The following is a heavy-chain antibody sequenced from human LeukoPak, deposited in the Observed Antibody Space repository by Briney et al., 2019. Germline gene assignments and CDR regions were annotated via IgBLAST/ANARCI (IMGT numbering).Heavy chain of an antibody. V-gene: IGHV4-59*01. CDR1: CGSISTYY. CDR2: IYYSGST. J-gene: IGHJ4*02. CDR3: ARSGTKTNGFDY. Sequence: SETLSLTCTVSCGSISTYYWSWIRQPPGKGLEWIGYIYYSGSTNYSPSLQSRVTISVDTSRNRFSLRLSSVTAADTAMYYCARSGTKTNGFDYWGQGTLVTVSS. D-gene: IGHD2-8*01.